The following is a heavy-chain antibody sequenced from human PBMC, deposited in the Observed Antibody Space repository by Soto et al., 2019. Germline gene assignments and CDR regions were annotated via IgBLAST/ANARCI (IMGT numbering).Heavy chain of an antibody. CDR1: GFTFDDYA. Sequence: PGGSLRLSCAASGFTFDDYAMHWVRQSPGKGLEWLSGISWNSNSIDYADSVKGRFTISRDNAKNSLYLQMNSLRAEDTAFYYCAKGDSGGYFSKWGQGT. J-gene: IGHJ4*02. CDR3: AKGDSGGYFSK. D-gene: IGHD3-22*01. V-gene: IGHV3-9*01. CDR2: ISWNSNSI.